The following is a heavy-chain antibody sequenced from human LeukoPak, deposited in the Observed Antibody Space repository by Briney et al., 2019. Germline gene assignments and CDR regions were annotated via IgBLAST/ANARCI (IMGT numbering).Heavy chain of an antibody. CDR3: ARGSYCSSTSCYSNDAFDI. CDR2: IYYSGST. CDR1: GGSISSYY. V-gene: IGHV4-59*01. D-gene: IGHD2-2*01. J-gene: IGHJ3*02. Sequence: PSETLSLTSTVSGGSISSYYWSWIRQPPGKGLEWIGYIYYSGSTNYNPSLKSRVTISVDTSKNQFSLKLSSVTAADTAVYYCARGSYCSSTSCYSNDAFDIWGQGTMVTVSS.